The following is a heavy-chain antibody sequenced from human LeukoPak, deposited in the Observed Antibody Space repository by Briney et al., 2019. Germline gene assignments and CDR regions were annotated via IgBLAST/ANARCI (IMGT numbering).Heavy chain of an antibody. J-gene: IGHJ3*02. CDR2: ISSSSSYI. Sequence: GGSLRLSCAASGFTFSSYSMNWVRQAPGKGLEWVSSISSSSSYIYYADSVKGRFTISRDNSKNTLYLQMNSLRAEDTAVYYCAKGRRAARPGSGGAFDIWGQGTMVTVSS. D-gene: IGHD6-6*01. CDR3: AKGRRAARPGSGGAFDI. V-gene: IGHV3-21*04. CDR1: GFTFSSYS.